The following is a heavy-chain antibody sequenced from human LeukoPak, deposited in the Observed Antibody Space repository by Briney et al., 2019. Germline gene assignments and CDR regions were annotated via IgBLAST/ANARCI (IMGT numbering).Heavy chain of an antibody. J-gene: IGHJ6*03. CDR2: INSSGSTI. V-gene: IGHV3-11*01. CDR1: GFTFSDYY. D-gene: IGHD6-6*01. CDR3: TRDSTRYSSSSWDYYYMDV. Sequence: GGALRLSCAASGFTFSDYYMSWIREAPGKGLEWVSYINSSGSTIYYADSVKGRFTISRDNAKNSLYLQMNSLRAEDTAVYYCTRDSTRYSSSSWDYYYMDVWGKGTTVTVSS.